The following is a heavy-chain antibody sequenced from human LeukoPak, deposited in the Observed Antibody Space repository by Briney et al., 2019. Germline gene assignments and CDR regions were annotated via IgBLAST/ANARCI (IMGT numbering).Heavy chain of an antibody. CDR1: GGSISDYY. V-gene: IGHV4-59*08. CDR2: IYYSGTT. Sequence: SETLSVTRTVSGGSISDYYWSWIRQPPGKGLEWIGYIYYSGTTKYNPSLKSRVTLSVDTSKNQFSLNLSSVTAADTAVYYCARTSYYYDTSGYNWYFALWGRGTLVTVSS. CDR3: ARTSYYYDTSGYNWYFAL. J-gene: IGHJ2*01. D-gene: IGHD3-22*01.